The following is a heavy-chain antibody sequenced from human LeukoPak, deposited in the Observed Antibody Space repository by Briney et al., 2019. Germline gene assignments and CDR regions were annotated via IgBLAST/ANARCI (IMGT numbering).Heavy chain of an antibody. J-gene: IGHJ4*02. V-gene: IGHV4-39*07. CDR1: GGSISGSSYY. CDR2: IYYSGST. CDR3: AREGGPYRPLDY. Sequence: SETLSLTCTVSGGSISGSSYYWGWIRQPPGKGLEWIGSIYYSGSTYYNPPLQSRLAMSVDFSENHISLKLTSVPAADTAVYYCAREGGPYRPLDYTGQGTLVTVSS.